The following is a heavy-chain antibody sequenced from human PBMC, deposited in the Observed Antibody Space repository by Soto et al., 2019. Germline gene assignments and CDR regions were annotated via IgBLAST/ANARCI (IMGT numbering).Heavy chain of an antibody. CDR1: GFTFRVYG. V-gene: IGHV3-30*18. Sequence: GGSLRLSCAACGFTFRVYGMHWVRQAPGKGLEWVADISYDGNKKYYTDSAKGRFTISRDNSKNTLYLQMNSLRTEDTALYYCAQEAPGGWHFFDTWGQGTLVTVSS. D-gene: IGHD6-19*01. J-gene: IGHJ4*02. CDR2: ISYDGNKK. CDR3: AQEAPGGWHFFDT.